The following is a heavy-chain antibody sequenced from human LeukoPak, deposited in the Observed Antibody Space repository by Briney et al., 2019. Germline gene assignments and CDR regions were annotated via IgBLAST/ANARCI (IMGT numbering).Heavy chain of an antibody. J-gene: IGHJ6*03. Sequence: GGSLRLSCAASGFTFGSYAMSWVRQAPGKGLEWVSYISAGSGSTYYADSVRGRFTISRDNSKNTLYLQMNSLRADDTAVYYCVKGLYSSSSWGDYMDVWGKGTTVTVSS. D-gene: IGHD6-6*01. CDR3: VKGLYSSSSWGDYMDV. CDR2: ISAGSGST. CDR1: GFTFGSYA. V-gene: IGHV3-23*01.